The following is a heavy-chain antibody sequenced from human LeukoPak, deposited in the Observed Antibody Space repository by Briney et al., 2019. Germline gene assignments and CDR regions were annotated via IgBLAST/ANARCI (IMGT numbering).Heavy chain of an antibody. J-gene: IGHJ4*02. D-gene: IGHD3-22*01. Sequence: GGSLRLSCAASGFTFSRYGMSWVRQAPGKGLEWVSAISGSGGSTYYADSVKGRFTISRDNSKNTLYLQMNSLRAEDTAVYYCARDRGYYDSSGPLDYWGQGTLVTVSS. CDR3: ARDRGYYDSSGPLDY. V-gene: IGHV3-23*01. CDR2: ISGSGGST. CDR1: GFTFSRYG.